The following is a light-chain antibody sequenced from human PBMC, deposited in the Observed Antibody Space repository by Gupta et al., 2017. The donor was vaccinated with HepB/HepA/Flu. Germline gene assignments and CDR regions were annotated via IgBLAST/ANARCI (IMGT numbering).Light chain of an antibody. J-gene: IGKJ1*01. V-gene: IGKV2-28*01. CDR3: MQPLHTPWT. Sequence: DNVLTQSPLSLPVTPGEPASISCTSSQSLLHSNGYNYLDWYLQKPGQSPQLLIYLGSHRASGVPDRFSGSGPGTDFTLKISRVEAEDVGVYYCMQPLHTPWTFGQGTKVEIK. CDR2: LGS. CDR1: QSLLHSNGYNY.